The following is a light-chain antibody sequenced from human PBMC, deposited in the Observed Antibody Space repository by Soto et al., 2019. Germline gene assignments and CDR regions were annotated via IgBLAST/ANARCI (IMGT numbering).Light chain of an antibody. CDR2: GAS. CDR1: QTVGNNY. V-gene: IGKV3-20*01. Sequence: EIVLTQSPGTLSLSPGDGATLSCRASQTVGNNYLAWYQQRPGQAPRLLIHGASSRATGIPDRFSGSGSGTEFTLTIGRLEAEDFAVYYCQQYDRLPRTFGQGTKVDIK. CDR3: QQYDRLPRT. J-gene: IGKJ1*01.